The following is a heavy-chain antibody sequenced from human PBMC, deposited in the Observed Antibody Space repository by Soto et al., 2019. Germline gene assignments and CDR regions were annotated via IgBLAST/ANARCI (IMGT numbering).Heavy chain of an antibody. J-gene: IGHJ3*02. V-gene: IGHV3-15*01. D-gene: IGHD3-16*02. CDR1: GFTFSNAW. CDR2: IKSKTDGGTT. Sequence: EVQLVESGGGLVKPGGSLRLSCAASGFTFSNAWMSWVLQAPGKGLEWVGRIKSKTDGGTTDYAAPVKGRFTISRDDSKNTLYLQMNSLKTEDTAVYYCTADFGGVIVQGLDAFDIWGQGTMVTVSS. CDR3: TADFGGVIVQGLDAFDI.